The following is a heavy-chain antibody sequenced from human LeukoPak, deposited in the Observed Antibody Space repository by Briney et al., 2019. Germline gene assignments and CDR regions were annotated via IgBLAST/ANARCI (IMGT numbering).Heavy chain of an antibody. CDR3: ARGPTMKMDV. CDR1: GFTVSSNY. CDR2: IYTGGST. Sequence: PGGSLRLSCAASGFTVSSNYMSWVRQAPGKGLEWVSLIYTGGSTYYADSVKGRFIISRDNSKNTVYLQMNSLRAEDTAVYYCARGPTMKMDVWGKGTTVTVSS. V-gene: IGHV3-66*01. J-gene: IGHJ6*04. D-gene: IGHD3-22*01.